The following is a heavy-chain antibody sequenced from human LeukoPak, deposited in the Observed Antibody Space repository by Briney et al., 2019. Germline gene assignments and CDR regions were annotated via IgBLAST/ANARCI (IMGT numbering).Heavy chain of an antibody. CDR3: AREVNPYAFDI. CDR2: IYTSGST. D-gene: IGHD1-14*01. J-gene: IGHJ3*02. Sequence: SETLSLTCTVSGGSISSGDYYWSWIRQPPGKGLEWIGRIYTSGSTNYNPSLKSRVTISVDTSKNQFSLKLSSVTAADTAVYYCAREVNPYAFDIWGQGTMVTVSS. CDR1: GGSISSGDYY. V-gene: IGHV4-61*08.